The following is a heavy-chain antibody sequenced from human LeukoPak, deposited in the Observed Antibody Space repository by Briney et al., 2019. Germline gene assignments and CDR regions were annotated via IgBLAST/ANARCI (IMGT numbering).Heavy chain of an antibody. Sequence: SETLSLTCTVSGGSISSSSYYWGWIRQSPGKGLEWIGSIYYTGSTYYNPSLKSRVTISVDTSKNQFSLKLSSVTAADTAVYYCARRRPMVRGVIIRNHYNWFDPWGQGTLVTVSS. CDR3: ARRRPMVRGVIIRNHYNWFDP. D-gene: IGHD3-10*01. V-gene: IGHV4-39*07. CDR2: IYYTGST. J-gene: IGHJ5*02. CDR1: GGSISSSSYY.